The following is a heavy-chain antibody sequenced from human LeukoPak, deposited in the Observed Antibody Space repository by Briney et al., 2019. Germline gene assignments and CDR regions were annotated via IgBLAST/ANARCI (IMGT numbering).Heavy chain of an antibody. CDR1: GFTLSSYA. Sequence: PGGSLRLSCAASGFTLSSYAMSWVCHTPGKRLEWVSAISGSGGSTYYADSVKGRFTISRDNSKNTLYLQMNSLRAEDTAVYYCAKVGYYYGSGSYYNPAEYFQHWGQGTLVTVSS. J-gene: IGHJ1*01. CDR2: ISGSGGST. CDR3: AKVGYYYGSGSYYNPAEYFQH. D-gene: IGHD3-10*01. V-gene: IGHV3-23*01.